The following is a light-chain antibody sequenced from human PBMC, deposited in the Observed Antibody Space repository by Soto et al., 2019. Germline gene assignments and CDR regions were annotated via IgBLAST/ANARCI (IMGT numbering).Light chain of an antibody. CDR2: DAS. CDR3: QQRSNWMWT. CDR1: QSVSSC. Sequence: DIVLTQSPSTLSVSPGERATLTCRASQSVSSCLAWYQQKPGQAPRLLIYDASNRATGIPARFSGSGSATEVSIPIISLEPADVAVYYCQQRSNWMWTFGQGTKVDIK. V-gene: IGKV3-11*01. J-gene: IGKJ1*01.